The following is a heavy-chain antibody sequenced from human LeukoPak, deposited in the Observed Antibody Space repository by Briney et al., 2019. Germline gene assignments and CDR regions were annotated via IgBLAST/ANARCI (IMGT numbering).Heavy chain of an antibody. CDR1: GYTFTSYG. CDR2: INTNTGNP. D-gene: IGHD3-10*01. V-gene: IGHV7-4-1*02. J-gene: IGHJ4*02. CDR3: ARGQHQSDRPLWFGELLGYRNANFDY. Sequence: ASVKVSCKASGYTFTSYGISWVRQAPGQGLEWMGWINTNTGNPTYAQGFTGRFVFSLDTSVSTAYLQISSLKAEDTAVYYCARGQHQSDRPLWFGELLGYRNANFDYWGQGTLVTVSS.